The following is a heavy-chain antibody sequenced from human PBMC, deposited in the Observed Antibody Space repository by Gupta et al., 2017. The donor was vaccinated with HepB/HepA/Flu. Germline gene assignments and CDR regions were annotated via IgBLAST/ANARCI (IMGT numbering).Heavy chain of an antibody. V-gene: IGHV1-46*01. CDR2: INPSGGST. CDR1: GYTFSTYF. CDR3: ARTTLRGYSYGSFGY. Sequence: QVQLVQSGTEVMKPGASVKVSCTASGYTFSTYFMNWVRQAPGRGLEWVAMINPSGGSTRYAQKFKGRVTVTRDTSTDTVYMELSSLTSDDTAVYYCARTTLRGYSYGSFGYWGQGTLVTVSS. D-gene: IGHD5-12*01. J-gene: IGHJ4*02.